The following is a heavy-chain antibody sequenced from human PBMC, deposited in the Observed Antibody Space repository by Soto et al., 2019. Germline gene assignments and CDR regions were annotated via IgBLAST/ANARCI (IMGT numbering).Heavy chain of an antibody. CDR1: GGSISSYY. Sequence: SETQSLTCTASGGSISSYYWSWIRQPPGKGLEWIGYIYYSGSTNYNPSLKSRVTISVDTSKNQFSLKLSSVTAADTAVYYCARDNGYSYGYTLDHWGQGTLVTVSS. D-gene: IGHD5-18*01. CDR3: ARDNGYSYGYTLDH. J-gene: IGHJ4*02. V-gene: IGHV4-59*01. CDR2: IYYSGST.